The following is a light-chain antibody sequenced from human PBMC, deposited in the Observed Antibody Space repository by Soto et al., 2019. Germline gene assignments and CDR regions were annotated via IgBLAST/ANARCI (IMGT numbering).Light chain of an antibody. CDR1: SSDVGSYNL. CDR2: EGS. J-gene: IGLJ1*01. V-gene: IGLV2-23*01. Sequence: QSALAQPASVSGSPGQSITISCTGTSSDVGSYNLVSWYQQHPCKAPKLMIYEGSKRPSGVSNRFSGSKSGNTASLTISGLLAEDEADYYCCSYAGSSTYGFGTGPKVTVL. CDR3: CSYAGSSTYG.